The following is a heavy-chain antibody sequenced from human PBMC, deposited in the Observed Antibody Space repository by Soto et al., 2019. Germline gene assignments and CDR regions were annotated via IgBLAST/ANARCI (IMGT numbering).Heavy chain of an antibody. CDR1: GGSISSGGYY. D-gene: IGHD6-13*01. CDR3: ARVGVWEQQRSYGMDV. J-gene: IGHJ6*02. V-gene: IGHV4-31*03. CDR2: IYYSGST. Sequence: SETLSLTCTVSGGSISSGGYYWSWIRQHPGKGLEWIGYIYYSGSTYYNPSLKSRVTISVDTSKNQFSLKLSSVTAADTAVYYCARVGVWEQQRSYGMDVWGQGTTVTVSS.